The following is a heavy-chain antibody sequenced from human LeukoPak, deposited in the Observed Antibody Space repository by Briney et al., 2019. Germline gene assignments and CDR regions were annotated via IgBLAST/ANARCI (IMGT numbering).Heavy chain of an antibody. CDR2: INDSGGST. CDR1: GFTFISCP. Sequence: PGGSLRLSCAASGFTFISCPMTWVRQAPGKGLEGVSGINDSGGSTYYADSVKGRFTISRDNSKNTLYLQMNSLRADDTAVYYCARYFGSGVYHIGRYWGQGTLVTVSS. J-gene: IGHJ4*02. V-gene: IGHV3-23*01. CDR3: ARYFGSGVYHIGRY. D-gene: IGHD3-10*01.